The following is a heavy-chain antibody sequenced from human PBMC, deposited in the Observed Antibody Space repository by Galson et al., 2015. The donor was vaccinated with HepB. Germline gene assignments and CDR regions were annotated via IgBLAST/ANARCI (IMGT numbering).Heavy chain of an antibody. D-gene: IGHD6-13*01. V-gene: IGHV1-18*01. CDR3: ARTLPAVGRAYFDY. J-gene: IGHJ4*02. Sequence: SVKVSCKASGYTFINYGINWVRQAPGQGLEWMGWISAYNGDTNYAQNLQGRVTMTTDTSTSTAYMDLNSLRTEDTAVYYCARTLPAVGRAYFDYWGQGTLVTVSS. CDR2: ISAYNGDT. CDR1: GYTFINYG.